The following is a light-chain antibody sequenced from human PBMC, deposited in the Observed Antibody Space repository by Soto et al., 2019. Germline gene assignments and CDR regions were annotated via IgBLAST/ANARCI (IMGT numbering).Light chain of an antibody. CDR1: QGIRDA. J-gene: IGKJ1*01. CDR3: LQHNRYPQT. V-gene: IGKV1-17*01. Sequence: DIHMTQSPSSLSASVGDRVTITCRASQGIRDALGWYQQKPGKAPKRLIYAASSSQSGVPSRFSGSGSGTEFTLTISSLQPEDFATYYCLQHNRYPQTFGQG. CDR2: AAS.